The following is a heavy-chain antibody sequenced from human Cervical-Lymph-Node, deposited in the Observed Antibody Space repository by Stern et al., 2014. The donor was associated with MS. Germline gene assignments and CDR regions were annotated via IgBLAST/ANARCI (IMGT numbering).Heavy chain of an antibody. D-gene: IGHD3-3*01. CDR2: MSGSGDT. Sequence: EVQLVESGGGLVQPGGSLRLSCAASGVTITNYAMGWVRPAPGKGLEWVSGMSGSGDTYYADSVRGRFTISRDNSKNALYLQMNSLRAEDTAVYYCAKDLVLRFLEWFAWGQGALVTVSS. CDR3: AKDLVLRFLEWFA. V-gene: IGHV3-23*04. J-gene: IGHJ5*02. CDR1: GVTITNYA.